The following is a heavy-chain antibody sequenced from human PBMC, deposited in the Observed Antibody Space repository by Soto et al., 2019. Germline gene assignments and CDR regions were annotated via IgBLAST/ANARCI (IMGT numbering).Heavy chain of an antibody. V-gene: IGHV2-5*02. CDR2: IYWDDDK. CDR3: VHMTTVKGVAAFDI. J-gene: IGHJ3*02. D-gene: IGHD4-17*01. CDR1: GFSFSTSGVG. Sequence: QITLKESGPTLVKPTQTLTLTCTFSGFSFSTSGVGVGWIRQPPGKALEWLALIYWDDDKRYSPSLKSSLTITRDTSKNQVVLTMTNMDPVDTATYYCVHMTTVKGVAAFDIWGQGTMVTVSS.